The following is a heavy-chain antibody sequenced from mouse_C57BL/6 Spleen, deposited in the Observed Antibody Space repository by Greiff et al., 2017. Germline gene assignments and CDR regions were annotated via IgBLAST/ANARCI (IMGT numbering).Heavy chain of an antibody. CDR3: ASPYGYSSWFAY. CDR1: GFTFSDYG. Sequence: EVKLVESGGGLVKPGGSLKLSCAASGFTFSDYGMHWVRQAPEKGLEWVGYISSGSSTTNYADKLKGRVTISRDNAKNTLFLQMTSLRSEDTAMYYCASPYGYSSWFAYWGQGTLVTVSA. J-gene: IGHJ3*01. D-gene: IGHD1-1*01. V-gene: IGHV5-17*01. CDR2: ISSGSSTT.